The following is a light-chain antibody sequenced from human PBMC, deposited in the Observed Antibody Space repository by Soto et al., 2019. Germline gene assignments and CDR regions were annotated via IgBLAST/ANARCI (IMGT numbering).Light chain of an antibody. CDR1: QTVSSAR. CDR2: GAS. V-gene: IGKV3-20*01. Sequence: ESVWTQSPGTLSLSPGERATLSCRASQTVSSARLAWFQQKPGQAPRLLIYGASSRAPGIPDRFSGSGSETDFTLTITRLESEDFAVYSCHQYGSSPWTFGQGTKVDIK. J-gene: IGKJ1*01. CDR3: HQYGSSPWT.